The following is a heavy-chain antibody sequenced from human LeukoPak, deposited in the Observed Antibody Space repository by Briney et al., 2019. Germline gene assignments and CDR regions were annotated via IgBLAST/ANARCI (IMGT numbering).Heavy chain of an antibody. CDR2: IYYSGST. Sequence: SETLSLTCAVYGGSFSGYYWSWIRQPPGKGLEWIGYIYYSGSTNYNPSLKSRVTISVDTSKNQFSLKLSSVTAADTAVYYCARTVVPAAIDYWGQGTLVTVSS. J-gene: IGHJ4*02. V-gene: IGHV4-59*08. D-gene: IGHD2-2*02. CDR3: ARTVVPAAIDY. CDR1: GGSFSGYY.